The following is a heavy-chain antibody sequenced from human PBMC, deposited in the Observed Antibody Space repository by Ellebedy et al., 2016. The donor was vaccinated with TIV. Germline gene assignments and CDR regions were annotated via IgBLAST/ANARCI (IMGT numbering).Heavy chain of an antibody. V-gene: IGHV3-23*01. CDR2: IGGSGGDS. D-gene: IGHD3-16*01. J-gene: IGHJ3*02. CDR3: AKVLGLGWGAFDI. Sequence: GESLKISCAASGFTFSNYAMNWVRQAPGKGLAWVSIIGGSGGDSHYADSVKGRYNISRDNSKNTLYRQMNSLRADDTAIYYCAKVLGLGWGAFDIWGHGTMVTVSS. CDR1: GFTFSNYA.